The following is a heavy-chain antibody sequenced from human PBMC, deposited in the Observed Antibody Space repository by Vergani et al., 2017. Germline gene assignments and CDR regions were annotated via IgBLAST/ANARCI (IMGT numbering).Heavy chain of an antibody. V-gene: IGHV4-34*01. CDR1: GGSFSGYY. D-gene: IGHD2-2*01. CDR3: ARKQCSSTSCYSAGYYYYRDV. Sequence: QVQLQQWGAGLLKPSETLSLTCAVYGGSFSGYYWSWIRPRPGKGLGWIGEINHSGSTNYNPSLKIRVTISVDTSKNQFSLKLSSVTAADTAVYYCARKQCSSTSCYSAGYYYYRDVWGKGTTVTVSS. J-gene: IGHJ6*03. CDR2: INHSGST.